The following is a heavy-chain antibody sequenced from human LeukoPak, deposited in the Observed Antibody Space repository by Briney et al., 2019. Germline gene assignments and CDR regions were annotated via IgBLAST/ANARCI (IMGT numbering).Heavy chain of an antibody. Sequence: MPGGSLRLSCAASGFTFSSYSMNWVRQAPGKGLEWVSSISSSSSYIYYADSVKGRFTISRDNSKNTLYLQMNSLRAEDTAVYYCARVVDHDYSDYYLDYWGQGTLVTVPS. D-gene: IGHD4-11*01. CDR1: GFTFSSYS. V-gene: IGHV3-21*04. CDR2: ISSSSSYI. J-gene: IGHJ4*02. CDR3: ARVVDHDYSDYYLDY.